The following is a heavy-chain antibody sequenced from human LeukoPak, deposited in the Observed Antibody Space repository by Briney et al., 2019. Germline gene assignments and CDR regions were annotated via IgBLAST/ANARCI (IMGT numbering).Heavy chain of an antibody. CDR2: ISSSSSYI. CDR3: ASGHSGSYYYFDY. CDR1: GFTFSSYS. D-gene: IGHD1-26*01. Sequence: PGGSLRLSCAASGFTFSSYSMNWVRQAPGKGLEWVSSISSSSSYIYYADSVKGRSTISRDNAKNSLYLQMNSLRAEDTAVYYCASGHSGSYYYFDYWGQGTLVTVSS. V-gene: IGHV3-21*01. J-gene: IGHJ4*02.